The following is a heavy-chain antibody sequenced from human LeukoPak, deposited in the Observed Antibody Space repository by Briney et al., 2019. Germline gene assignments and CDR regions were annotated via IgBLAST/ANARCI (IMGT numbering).Heavy chain of an antibody. CDR3: ARDYSKGGGFDF. J-gene: IGHJ4*02. D-gene: IGHD4-11*01. V-gene: IGHV4-39*07. CDR1: GGSISSSDYY. CDR2: INYRGST. Sequence: SETLSLTCTVSGGSISSSDYYWGWIRQPPGKGLEWIGIINYRGSTYYNPSLKSRVTTSVDTSKNQFSLNLSPVTAADTAVYYCARDYSKGGGFDFWGQGTLVTVSS.